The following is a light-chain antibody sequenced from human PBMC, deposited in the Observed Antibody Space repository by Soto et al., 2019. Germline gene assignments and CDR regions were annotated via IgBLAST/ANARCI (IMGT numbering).Light chain of an antibody. V-gene: IGKV3-11*01. CDR1: QNIGFE. Sequence: EIVLTQYPATLSLSPGERVTLSCRASQNIGFELGWYQQKPGQAPRLLIYDVSGRATGVPARFSASGSGTDLTLTISSLEPEDFAVYYCQQRHRWPITFGGGTKVEIK. J-gene: IGKJ4*01. CDR3: QQRHRWPIT. CDR2: DVS.